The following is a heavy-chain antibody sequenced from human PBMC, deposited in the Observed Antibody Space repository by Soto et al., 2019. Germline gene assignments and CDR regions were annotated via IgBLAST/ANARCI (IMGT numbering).Heavy chain of an antibody. CDR3: XXXXXXNSYYYYYMDV. CDR2: MNPNSGNT. Sequence: QVQLVQSGAEVKKPGASVKVSCKASGYTFTSYDINWVRQATGQGLEWMGWMNPNSGNTGYAQKFQGRVTMTRNTSISTAYXXLXXXXXXXXXXXXXXXXXXXNSYYYYYMDVWGKGTTVTVSS. CDR1: GYTFTSYD. V-gene: IGHV1-8*01. J-gene: IGHJ6*03.